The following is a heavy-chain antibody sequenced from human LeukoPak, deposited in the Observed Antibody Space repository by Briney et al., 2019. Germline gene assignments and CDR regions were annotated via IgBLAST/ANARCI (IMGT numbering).Heavy chain of an antibody. CDR2: ISRSGGST. CDR1: GFTFNNYT. V-gene: IGHV3-23*01. CDR3: AKIGPWEEVDY. J-gene: IGHJ4*02. D-gene: IGHD1-26*01. Sequence: GGSLRLSCAASGFTFNNYTMSWVRQAPGKGLEWVSTISRSGGSTYYADSVKGRFTISRDNSKNMLYLQMNSLRAEDTAVYYCAKIGPWEEVDYWGQGTLVTVSS.